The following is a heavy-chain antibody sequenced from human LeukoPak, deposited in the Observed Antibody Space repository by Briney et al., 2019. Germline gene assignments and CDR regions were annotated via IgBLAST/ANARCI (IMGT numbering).Heavy chain of an antibody. D-gene: IGHD3-22*01. J-gene: IGHJ5*02. Sequence: PGGSLRLSCAASGFTFDDYAMHWVRQAPGKGLEWVPGISWNRGSIDYADSVKGRFTISRDNAKNSLYLQMNSLRAEDTALYYCARAIVVVRQCWFDPWGQGTLVTVSS. CDR1: GFTFDDYA. V-gene: IGHV3-9*01. CDR3: ARAIVVVRQCWFDP. CDR2: ISWNRGSI.